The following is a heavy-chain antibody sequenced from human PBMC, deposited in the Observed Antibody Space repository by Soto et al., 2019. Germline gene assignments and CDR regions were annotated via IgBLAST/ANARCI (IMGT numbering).Heavy chain of an antibody. V-gene: IGHV3-43*01. CDR2: ISWDGGST. Sequence: EVQLVVSGGVVVQPGGSLRLSCAASGFTFDDYTMHWVRQAPGKGLEWVSLISWDGGSTYYADSVKGRFTISRDNSKNSLYLQMNSLRTEDTALYYCAKDAVAAAGYYYYGMDVWGQGTTVTVSS. CDR3: AKDAVAAAGYYYYGMDV. CDR1: GFTFDDYT. D-gene: IGHD6-13*01. J-gene: IGHJ6*02.